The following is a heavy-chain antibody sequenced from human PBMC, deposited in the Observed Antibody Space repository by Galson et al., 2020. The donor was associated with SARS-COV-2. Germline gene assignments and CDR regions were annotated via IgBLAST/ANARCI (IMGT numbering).Heavy chain of an antibody. D-gene: IGHD6-19*01. CDR1: GYTLTELS. CDR3: ATAPGIAVAGAWFDP. V-gene: IGHV1-24*01. CDR2: FDPEDGET. Sequence: ASVKVSCKVSGYTLTELSMHWVRQAPGKGLEWMGGFDPEDGETIYAQKFQGRVTMTEDTSTDTAYMELSSLRSEDTAVYYCATAPGIAVAGAWFDPGAREPWSPSPQ. J-gene: IGHJ5*02.